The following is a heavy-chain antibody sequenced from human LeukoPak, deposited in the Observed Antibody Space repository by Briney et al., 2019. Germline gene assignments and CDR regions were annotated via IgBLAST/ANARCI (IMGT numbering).Heavy chain of an antibody. D-gene: IGHD2-2*01. CDR1: GFTFGSYE. CDR3: IVVPAATWSWFDP. V-gene: IGHV3-48*03. J-gene: IGHJ5*02. Sequence: GGSLRLSCAVSGFTFGSYEMNWVRQAPGKGLEWVSYISSSGSTIYYADSVRGRFTISRDNAKNSLYLQMNSLRAEDTAVYYCIVVPAATWSWFDPWGQGTLVTVSS. CDR2: ISSSGSTI.